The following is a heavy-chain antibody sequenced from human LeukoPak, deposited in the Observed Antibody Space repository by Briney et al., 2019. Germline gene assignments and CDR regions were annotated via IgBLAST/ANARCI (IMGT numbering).Heavy chain of an antibody. D-gene: IGHD6-13*01. CDR1: GGTFSSYA. J-gene: IGHJ4*02. Sequence: SVKVSCKASGGTFSSYAISWVRQAPGQGLEWMGGIIPIFGTANYAQKFQGRVTITADESTSTAYMELSSLRSEDTAVYYCARGSRIAAAGRKYYFDYWGQGTLVTVSS. CDR2: IIPIFGTA. V-gene: IGHV1-69*13. CDR3: ARGSRIAAAGRKYYFDY.